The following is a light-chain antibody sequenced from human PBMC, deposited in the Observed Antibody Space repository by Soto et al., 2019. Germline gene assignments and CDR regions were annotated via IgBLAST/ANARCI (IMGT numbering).Light chain of an antibody. Sequence: EIVLTQSPGPLSLSPGERATLSCRASQSVSSRNLAWYRQKPGQAPRLLIYGASSRATGVPDRFSGGGFGTDFTLTISRLEPEDFAVYHCQQYDNSPYNFGQGTKLEIK. CDR3: QQYDNSPYN. CDR1: QSVSSRN. CDR2: GAS. J-gene: IGKJ2*01. V-gene: IGKV3-20*01.